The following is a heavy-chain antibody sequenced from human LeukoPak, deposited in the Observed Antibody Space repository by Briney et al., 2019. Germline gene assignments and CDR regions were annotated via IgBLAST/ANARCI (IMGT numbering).Heavy chain of an antibody. Sequence: SETLSSICCVSSGSISSGGYYWSWRRQHRGKRLEWIGYIYYSGSTYYNPSLKSRVTISVDTSKNQFSLKLSCVTAADTAVYYCARYCSGGSCYRNWFNPWGQGTLVTVSS. CDR1: SGSISSGGYY. J-gene: IGHJ5*02. CDR2: IYYSGST. V-gene: IGHV4-31*03. D-gene: IGHD2-15*01. CDR3: ARYCSGGSCYRNWFNP.